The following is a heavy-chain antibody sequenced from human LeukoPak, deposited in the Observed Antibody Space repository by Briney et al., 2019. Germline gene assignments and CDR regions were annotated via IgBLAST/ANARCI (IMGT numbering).Heavy chain of an antibody. CDR3: ARDRFVSSLGWFDP. CDR2: ISSSGSTI. J-gene: IGHJ5*02. V-gene: IGHV3-11*01. Sequence: PGGSLRLSCAASGFTFSDYYMSWIRQAPGKGLEWVSYISSSGSTIYYADSVKGRFTISRDNAKNSLYLQMNSLRAEDTAVYYCARDRFVSSLGWFDPWGQGTLVTVSS. D-gene: IGHD3-10*01. CDR1: GFTFSDYY.